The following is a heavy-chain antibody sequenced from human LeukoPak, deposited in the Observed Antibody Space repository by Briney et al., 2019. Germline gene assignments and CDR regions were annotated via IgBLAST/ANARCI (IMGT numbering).Heavy chain of an antibody. CDR3: ARVEGAAYFDY. V-gene: IGHV3-53*01. J-gene: IGHJ4*02. Sequence: PGGSLRLSCAASGFTFSSYGMHWVRQAPGKGLEWVSVIYSGGSTYYADSVKGRFTISRDNSKNTLYLQMNSLRAEDTAVYYCARVEGAAYFDYWGQGTLVTVSS. CDR2: IYSGGST. CDR1: GFTFSSYG. D-gene: IGHD1-26*01.